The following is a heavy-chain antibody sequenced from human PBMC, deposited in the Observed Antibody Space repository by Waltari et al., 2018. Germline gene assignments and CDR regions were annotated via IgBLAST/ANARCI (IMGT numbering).Heavy chain of an antibody. CDR2: ITSSSHYI. J-gene: IGHJ4*02. CDR1: GFSCNKYN. Sequence: EVLLVESGGGLVRPGDSLRLSCAASGFSCNKYNMNWVRQAPGKGLEWVSSITSSSHYIYYADSVKGRFTISRDNAQNSLYLQMTSLGAEDTAVYYCAGDDAGENDYWGQGTLVTVSS. D-gene: IGHD7-27*01. V-gene: IGHV3-21*06. CDR3: AGDDAGENDY.